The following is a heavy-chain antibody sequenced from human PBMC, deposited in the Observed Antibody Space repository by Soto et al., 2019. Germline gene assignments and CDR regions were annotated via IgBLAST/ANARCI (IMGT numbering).Heavy chain of an antibody. CDR1: GGSVRAPDW. V-gene: IGHV4-4*02. Sequence: VHLQESGPGLVAPSGTLSLTCTLSGGSVRAPDWWNWVRQSPDKGLEWIAEVHSSGHSNYNPYLRSRVSVSIDSSKNQFYLNLNSVTAADTAIYYCARVRQGCSANNCYFDPWGQGTQVTISS. CDR3: ARVRQGCSANNCYFDP. D-gene: IGHD1-1*01. J-gene: IGHJ5*01. CDR2: VHSSGHS.